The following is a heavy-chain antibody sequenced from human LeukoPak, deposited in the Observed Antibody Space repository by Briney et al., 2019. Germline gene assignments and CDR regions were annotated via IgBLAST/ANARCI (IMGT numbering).Heavy chain of an antibody. V-gene: IGHV3-23*01. CDR2: ITNSGAKT. CDR1: GFTFSSYA. J-gene: IGHJ4*02. Sequence: PGGSLRLSCAASGFTFSSYAMGWFRQAPGKGLEWVSVITNSGAKTYYADSVKGRFTISRDNSKNTLYLQMNSLRAEDTAVYYCAREVRGGSSTSCFDYWGQGTLVTVSS. D-gene: IGHD2-2*01. CDR3: AREVRGGSSTSCFDY.